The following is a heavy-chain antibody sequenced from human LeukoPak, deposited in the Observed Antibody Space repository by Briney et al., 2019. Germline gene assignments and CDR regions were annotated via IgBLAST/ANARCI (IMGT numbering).Heavy chain of an antibody. CDR1: GFTFSNAW. D-gene: IGHD6-19*01. J-gene: IGHJ2*01. V-gene: IGHV3-15*01. Sequence: KAGGSLRLSCAASGFTFSNAWMSWVRQAPGKGLEWVGRIKSKTDGGTTDYAAPVKGRFTISRDVSKNTLYLQMNSLKTEDTAVYYCTRRGYSSGWYGWYFDLWGRGTLVTVSS. CDR3: TRRGYSSGWYGWYFDL. CDR2: IKSKTDGGTT.